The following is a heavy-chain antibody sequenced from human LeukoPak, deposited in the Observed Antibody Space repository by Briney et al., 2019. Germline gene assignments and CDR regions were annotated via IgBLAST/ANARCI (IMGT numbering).Heavy chain of an antibody. Sequence: SGGSLRLSCAASGFTFSSYAMSWVRQAPGKGLEWVSAISGSGGSTYYADPVKGRFTISRDNSKNTLYLQMNSLRAEDTAVYYCAKDLTYYDSSGYYFGSLDYWGQGTLVTVSS. V-gene: IGHV3-23*01. CDR3: AKDLTYYDSSGYYFGSLDY. D-gene: IGHD3-22*01. J-gene: IGHJ4*02. CDR2: ISGSGGST. CDR1: GFTFSSYA.